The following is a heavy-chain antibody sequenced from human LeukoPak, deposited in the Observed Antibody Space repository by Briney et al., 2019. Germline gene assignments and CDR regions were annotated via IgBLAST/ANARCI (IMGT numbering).Heavy chain of an antibody. V-gene: IGHV4-34*01. CDR3: ARGDDYGDPIGAFDI. J-gene: IGHJ3*02. CDR1: GGSFSGYY. Sequence: SETLSLTCAVYGGSFSGYYWSWIRQPPGKGLEWIGEINHSGSTNYNPSLKSRVTISVDTSKNQFSLKLSSVTAADTAVYYCARGDDYGDPIGAFDIWGQGTTVTVSS. D-gene: IGHD4-17*01. CDR2: INHSGST.